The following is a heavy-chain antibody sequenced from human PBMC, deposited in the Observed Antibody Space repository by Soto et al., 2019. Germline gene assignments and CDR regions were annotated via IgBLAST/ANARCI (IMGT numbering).Heavy chain of an antibody. Sequence: SVKVFCKASGGTFSSYAISWVRQAPGQGLEWMGGIIPIFGTADYAQKFQGRVTITADESTSTAYMELSSLRSEDTAVYYWARARWFIHISGYYPVFDIGC. V-gene: IGHV1-69*13. CDR3: ARARWFIHISGYYPVFDI. D-gene: IGHD3-22*01. CDR1: GGTFSSYA. J-gene: IGHJ3*02. CDR2: IIPIFGTA.